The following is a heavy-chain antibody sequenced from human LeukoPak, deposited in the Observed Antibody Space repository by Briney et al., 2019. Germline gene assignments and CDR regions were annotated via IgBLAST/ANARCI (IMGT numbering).Heavy chain of an antibody. CDR1: GFSFSTYW. CDR2: IKDDGTT. D-gene: IGHD5-12*01. CDR3: TTIRPDF. J-gene: IGHJ4*02. V-gene: IGHV3-74*01. Sequence: GGSLRLSCAASGFSFSTYWLHCVRQDPGKGLVWVSRIKDDGTTHYADSVKGRFTISRDNAKNTLYLQMNSLRAEDTGVYYCTTIRPDFWGRGTLVTVSS.